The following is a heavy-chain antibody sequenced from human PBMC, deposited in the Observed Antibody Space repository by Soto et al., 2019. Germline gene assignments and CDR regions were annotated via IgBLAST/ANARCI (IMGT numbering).Heavy chain of an antibody. V-gene: IGHV3-23*01. CDR1: GFTFSSYA. CDR3: AKDLSSGYYADY. J-gene: IGHJ4*02. Sequence: GGSLSLSCAASGFTFSSYAMSWVRPAPGKGLEWVSAISGSGGSTYYADSVKGRFTISRDNSKNTLYLQMNSLRAEDTAVYYCAKDLSSGYYADYWGQGTLVTVSS. D-gene: IGHD3-22*01. CDR2: ISGSGGST.